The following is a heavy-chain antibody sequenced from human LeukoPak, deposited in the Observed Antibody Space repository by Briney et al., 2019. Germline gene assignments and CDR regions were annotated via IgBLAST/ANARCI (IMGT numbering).Heavy chain of an antibody. J-gene: IGHJ5*02. Sequence: GRSLRLSCAASGFTFSSYGMHWVRQAPGKGLEWVAVIWYDGSNKYYADSVKGRFTISRDNSKNTLYLQMNSLRAEDTAVYYCARDRLVRAIGWFDPWGQGTLVTVSS. D-gene: IGHD2-2*01. CDR2: IWYDGSNK. CDR3: ARDRLVRAIGWFDP. CDR1: GFTFSSYG. V-gene: IGHV3-33*01.